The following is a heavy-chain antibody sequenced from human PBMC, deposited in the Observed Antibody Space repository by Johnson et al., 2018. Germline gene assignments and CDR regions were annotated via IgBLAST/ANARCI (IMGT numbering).Heavy chain of an antibody. V-gene: IGHV3-33*06. CDR3: GKDLLVRSGYYYMDV. CDR2: IWYDGSNK. CDR1: GFTFSSYG. Sequence: QVQLVQSGGGVVQPGRSLRLSCAASGFTFSSYGMHWVRQAPGKGLEWVAVIWYDGSNKYYADSVKGRFTTSRDNSKNTLDLQMNSLRGEDTAVYYCGKDLLVRSGYYYMDVWGKGTTVTVSS. J-gene: IGHJ6*03. D-gene: IGHD6-6*01.